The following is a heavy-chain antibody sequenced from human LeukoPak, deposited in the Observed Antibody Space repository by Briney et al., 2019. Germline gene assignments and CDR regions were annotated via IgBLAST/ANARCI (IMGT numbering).Heavy chain of an antibody. Sequence: PSETLSLTCAVYGGSFSDYWWTWIRQSPGKGLEWIGEVNHSGRTNYNPSLKSRVSISVDRSKKQFSLKLTSVTAADTAVYYCARGGNSWYADYWGPGTLVTVSS. CDR2: VNHSGRT. CDR3: ARGGNSWYADY. CDR1: GGSFSDYW. D-gene: IGHD6-13*01. J-gene: IGHJ4*02. V-gene: IGHV4-34*01.